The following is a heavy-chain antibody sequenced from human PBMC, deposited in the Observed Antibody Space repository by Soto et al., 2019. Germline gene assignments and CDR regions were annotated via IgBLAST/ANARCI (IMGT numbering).Heavy chain of an antibody. CDR2: IIPILGIA. Sequence: QVQLVQSGAEVKKPGSSVKVSCKASGGTFSSYTISWVRQAPGQGLEWMGRIIPILGIANYAQKFQGRVTITADKSTSTAYMELSSLRSEDTAVYYCARELIAAAGTAFDIWGQGTMVTVSS. D-gene: IGHD6-13*01. CDR3: ARELIAAAGTAFDI. CDR1: GGTFSSYT. J-gene: IGHJ3*02. V-gene: IGHV1-69*08.